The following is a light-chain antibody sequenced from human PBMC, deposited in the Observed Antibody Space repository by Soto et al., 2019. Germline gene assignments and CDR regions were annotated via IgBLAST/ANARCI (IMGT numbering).Light chain of an antibody. V-gene: IGKV2-28*01. Sequence: DIVMTQSPLSLPVTPGEPASISCRSSQSLLHSNGYNYLDWYLQKPGQSPQLLVYLGSSRASGVPDRFSGSGSGTDFTLKISRVEAEDVGVYYCMQGLQTRAFGQGTRLEIK. J-gene: IGKJ5*01. CDR1: QSLLHSNGYNY. CDR3: MQGLQTRA. CDR2: LGS.